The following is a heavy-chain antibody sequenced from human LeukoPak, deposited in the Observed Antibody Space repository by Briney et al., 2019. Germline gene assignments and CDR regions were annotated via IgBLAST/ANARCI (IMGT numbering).Heavy chain of an antibody. V-gene: IGHV1-69*13. J-gene: IGHJ4*02. Sequence: ASVKVSCKASGDTXSSYAVSWVRQAPGQGLEWMGGIFPIFGTANYAQRFQGRVTITADESTSTAYMELSSLRSEDTAVYYCARDPAPDTAFGYFDYWGQGTLVTVSS. CDR1: GDTXSSYA. D-gene: IGHD1-14*01. CDR2: IFPIFGTA. CDR3: ARDPAPDTAFGYFDY.